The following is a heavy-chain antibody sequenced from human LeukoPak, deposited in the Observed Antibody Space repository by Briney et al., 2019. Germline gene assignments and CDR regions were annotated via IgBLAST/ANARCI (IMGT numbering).Heavy chain of an antibody. V-gene: IGHV3-48*04. CDR3: ARDVTYHGGDWFDP. CDR1: EFTFSSYS. CDR2: ISSTASSI. J-gene: IGHJ5*02. D-gene: IGHD4-23*01. Sequence: GGSLRLSCAASEFTFSSYSMSWVRQAPGKGLEWVSYISSTASSIYYADSVKGRFTISRDNAKNSLYLQMDSLKAEDTAVYYCARDVTYHGGDWFDPWGQGTLVTVSS.